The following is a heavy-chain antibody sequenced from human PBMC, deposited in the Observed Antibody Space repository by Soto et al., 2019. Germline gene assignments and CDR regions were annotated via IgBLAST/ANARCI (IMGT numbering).Heavy chain of an antibody. V-gene: IGHV3-33*01. D-gene: IGHD3-22*01. Sequence: GGSLRLSCAASGFTFSSYGMHWVRQAPGKGLEWVAVIWYDGSNKYNADSVKGRFTISRDNSKNTLYLQMNSLRAEDTAVYYCARDPGYYYDNSGYPRPFDYWGQGTLVTVSS. CDR3: ARDPGYYYDNSGYPRPFDY. J-gene: IGHJ4*02. CDR2: IWYDGSNK. CDR1: GFTFSSYG.